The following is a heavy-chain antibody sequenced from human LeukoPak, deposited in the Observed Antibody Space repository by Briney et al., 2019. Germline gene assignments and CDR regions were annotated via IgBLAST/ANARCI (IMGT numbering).Heavy chain of an antibody. Sequence: GASVKVSCKASGYTFTGYYMHWVRQAPGQGLEWMGWINPNSGGTNYAQKFQGRVTMTRDTSISTAYMELSRLRSDDTAVYYCARGRGYDSSSTDEWGKGTLVTVSS. V-gene: IGHV1-2*02. D-gene: IGHD6-13*01. CDR1: GYTFTGYY. CDR2: INPNSGGT. J-gene: IGHJ4*02. CDR3: ARGRGYDSSSTDE.